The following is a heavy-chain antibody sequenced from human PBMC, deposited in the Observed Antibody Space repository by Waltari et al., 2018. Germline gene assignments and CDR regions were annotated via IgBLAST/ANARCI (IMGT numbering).Heavy chain of an antibody. Sequence: QVQLQQWGAGLLKPSETRSFNCAVYGASFSGYYWTCLRQPPGKGLEWIGEIDNYGKSNYNPSLKSRVTISKAESKNQFSLKLTSVTAADTAVYFCARRGGGPYPFYFDYWGQGTLVTVSS. CDR1: GASFSGYY. D-gene: IGHD2-15*01. J-gene: IGHJ4*02. V-gene: IGHV4-34*01. CDR2: IDNYGKS. CDR3: ARRGGGPYPFYFDY.